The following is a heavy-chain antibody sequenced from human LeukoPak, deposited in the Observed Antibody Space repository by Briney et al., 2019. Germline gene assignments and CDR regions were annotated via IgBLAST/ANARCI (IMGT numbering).Heavy chain of an antibody. Sequence: SETLSLTCTVSGYSISSGYYWGWIRQPPGKGLGWIGSIYRSGTTYYNPSLKSRVTISLDTSKNQFSLKLSSVTAADTAVYYCARFAMGGALDIWGQGTMVTVSS. CDR2: IYRSGTT. V-gene: IGHV4-38-2*02. CDR1: GYSISSGYY. D-gene: IGHD5-18*01. J-gene: IGHJ3*02. CDR3: ARFAMGGALDI.